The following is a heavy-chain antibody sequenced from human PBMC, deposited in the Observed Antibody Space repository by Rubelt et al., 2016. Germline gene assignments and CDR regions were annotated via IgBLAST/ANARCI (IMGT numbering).Heavy chain of an antibody. CDR2: ISGGGVTT. J-gene: IGHJ6*02. V-gene: IGHV3-23*01. CDR1: GFTFSSYA. D-gene: IGHD4-23*01. CDR3: AHGGYRGSNYYYAMDV. Sequence: EAQLLESGGGLVQPGESVRLSCAASGFTFSSYAMNWVRQAPGKGLEWVSAISGGGVTTYYADSVKGRFTISRDNSKNTLYLQMNCLRAEDSSVYYCAHGGYRGSNYYYAMDVWGQGTTVTVSS.